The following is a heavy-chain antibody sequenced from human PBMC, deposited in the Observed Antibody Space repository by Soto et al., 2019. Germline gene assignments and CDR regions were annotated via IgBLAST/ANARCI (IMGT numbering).Heavy chain of an antibody. CDR1: GGSISSSSYY. CDR3: ASGYCYGANCLG. V-gene: IGHV4-39*01. Sequence: PSETLSLTCTVSGGSISSSSYYWGWIRQPPGKGLEWIGSIYYSGSTYYNPSLKSRVTISVDTSKNQLSLKLSSVTAADTAVYYCASGYCYGANCLGWGQGTLVTVSS. CDR2: IYYSGST. J-gene: IGHJ4*02. D-gene: IGHD2-15*01.